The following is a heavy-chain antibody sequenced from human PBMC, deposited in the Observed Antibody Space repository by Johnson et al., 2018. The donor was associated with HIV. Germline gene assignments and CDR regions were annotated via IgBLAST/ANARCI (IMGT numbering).Heavy chain of an antibody. D-gene: IGHD2-21*02. CDR3: ARAPRAFCDGDCYSNAFGI. V-gene: IGHV3-11*04. J-gene: IGHJ3*02. CDR2: ISSRSGPI. Sequence: QVQLVESGGGLVKPGGSLRLSCAASGFTFSDYYMSWIRQAPGKGLEWVSHISSRSGPISYSDSVKGRFTISRDNAKNSLYLQMNSLRAEDTAVYYCARAPRAFCDGDCYSNAFGIWGQGTMVTVSS. CDR1: GFTFSDYY.